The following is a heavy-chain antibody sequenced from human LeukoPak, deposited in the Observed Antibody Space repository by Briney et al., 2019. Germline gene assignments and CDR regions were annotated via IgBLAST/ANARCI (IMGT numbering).Heavy chain of an antibody. CDR3: ASANFSPFYDFWSGYNGFSKWFDP. Sequence: SETLSLTCAVSGYYIGSGYLWGWIRQPPRKGLEWLGSIYYSGTTYYNPSLKSRVTLSVDTSKNHFSLKLSSVTAADTAVYYCASANFSPFYDFWSGYNGFSKWFDPWGQGTLVTVSS. CDR2: IYYSGTT. D-gene: IGHD3-3*01. V-gene: IGHV4-38-2*01. CDR1: GYYIGSGYL. J-gene: IGHJ5*02.